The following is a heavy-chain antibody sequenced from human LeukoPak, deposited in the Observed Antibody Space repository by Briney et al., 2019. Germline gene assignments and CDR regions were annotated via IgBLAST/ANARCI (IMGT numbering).Heavy chain of an antibody. CDR2: ISGSGYGT. Sequence: PGGSLRLSCAASGFTFSSYSMSWVRQAPGKGLEWVSTISGSGYGTYYADSVKGRFTVSRDNSKNTLYLQMNSLRAEDTAEYFCVKGGVRGSPYYYFMDVWGQGATVTVSS. J-gene: IGHJ6*02. D-gene: IGHD3-10*01. V-gene: IGHV3-23*01. CDR3: VKGGVRGSPYYYFMDV. CDR1: GFTFSSYS.